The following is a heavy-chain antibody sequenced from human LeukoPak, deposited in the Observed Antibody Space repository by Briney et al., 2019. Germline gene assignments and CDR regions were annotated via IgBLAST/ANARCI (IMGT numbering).Heavy chain of an antibody. V-gene: IGHV1-46*01. CDR3: ARTWIQLHDWFDP. D-gene: IGHD5-18*01. CDR2: INPSDGST. CDR1: GYTFTSYY. J-gene: IGHJ5*02. Sequence: ASVKVSCKASGYTFTSYYMHWVRQAPGQGLEWMGIINPSDGSTSYAQKFQGRVTMTRDMSTSTVYMELSSLRSEDTAVYYCARTWIQLHDWFDPWGQGTLVTVSS.